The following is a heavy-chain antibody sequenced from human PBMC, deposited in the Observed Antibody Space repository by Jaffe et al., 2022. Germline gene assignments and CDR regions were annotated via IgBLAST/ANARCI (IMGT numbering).Heavy chain of an antibody. CDR2: IRYDGSNK. CDR1: GFTFSSYG. D-gene: IGHD6-13*01. V-gene: IGHV3-30*02. CDR3: AKDRSIPYSSSWYYFDY. J-gene: IGHJ4*02. Sequence: QVQLVESGGGVVQPGGSLRLSCAASGFTFSSYGMHWVRQAPGKGLEWVAFIRYDGSNKYYADSVKGRFTISRDNSKNTLYLQMNSLRAEDTAVYYCAKDRSIPYSSSWYYFDYWGQGTLVTVSS.